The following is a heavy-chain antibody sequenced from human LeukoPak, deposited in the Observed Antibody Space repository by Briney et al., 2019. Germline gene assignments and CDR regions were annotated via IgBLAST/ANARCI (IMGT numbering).Heavy chain of an antibody. V-gene: IGHV3-30*04. CDR3: ARDLGDYSSGWEPGFDY. CDR2: ISYDGSNK. Sequence: GGSLRLSCAASGFTFSSYAMHWVRQAPGKGLEWVAVISYDGSNKYYADSVKGRFTISRDNSKNTLYLQMNSLRAEDTAAYYCARDLGDYSSGWEPGFDYWGQGTLVTASS. J-gene: IGHJ4*02. CDR1: GFTFSSYA. D-gene: IGHD6-19*01.